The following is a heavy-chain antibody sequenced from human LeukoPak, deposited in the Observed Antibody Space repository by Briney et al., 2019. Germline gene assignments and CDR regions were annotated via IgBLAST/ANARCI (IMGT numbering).Heavy chain of an antibody. J-gene: IGHJ4*02. Sequence: PGGSLRLSCAASGFTFSNYAMSWVRQAPGKGLEWVSGISGSGGDTYYADSVKGRFTISRDNSKNTLYLQMNSLRAEDTAVYYCAKDTRKYYGSGSYPDYWGQGTLVTVSS. D-gene: IGHD3-10*01. CDR1: GFTFSNYA. CDR3: AKDTRKYYGSGSYPDY. CDR2: ISGSGGDT. V-gene: IGHV3-23*01.